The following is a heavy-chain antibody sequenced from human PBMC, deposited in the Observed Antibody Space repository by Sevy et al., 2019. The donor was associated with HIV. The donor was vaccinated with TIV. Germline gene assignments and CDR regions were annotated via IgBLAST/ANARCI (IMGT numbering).Heavy chain of an antibody. D-gene: IGHD3-10*01. CDR3: AKGAVRGVIILSYGMDV. J-gene: IGHJ6*02. V-gene: IGHV3-23*01. Sequence: GGSLRLSCSASGFTLSSYAMSWVRQAPGKGLEWVSAISGSGGSTYYADSVKGRFTISRDNSKNTLYLQMNSLRAEDTAVYYCAKGAVRGVIILSYGMDVWGQGTTVTVSS. CDR2: ISGSGGST. CDR1: GFTLSSYA.